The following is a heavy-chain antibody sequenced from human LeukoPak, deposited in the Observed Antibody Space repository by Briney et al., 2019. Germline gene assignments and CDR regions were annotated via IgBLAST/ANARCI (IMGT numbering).Heavy chain of an antibody. Sequence: PGGTLRLSCAASGFTFSSYGMSWVRQAPGKGLEWVSGISGRGGSTYYVDSVKGRFTISRDNSKNTLYLQMNSLTVEDTAIYYCAKGSISGVVLVPATCAPNDYWGQGTLVTVSS. J-gene: IGHJ4*02. CDR3: AKGSISGVVLVPATCAPNDY. CDR2: ISGRGGST. CDR1: GFTFSSYG. D-gene: IGHD2-15*01. V-gene: IGHV3-23*01.